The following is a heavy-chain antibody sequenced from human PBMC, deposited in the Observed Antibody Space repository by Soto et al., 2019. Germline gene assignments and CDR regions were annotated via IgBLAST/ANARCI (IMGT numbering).Heavy chain of an antibody. Sequence: GESLKISCKGSGYSFTSYWISWVRQMPGKGLEWMGRIDPSDSYINYSPSFQGHVTSSADKSISTAYLQWSSLKASDPAMYYCARDVAILTGYYYYYGMDVWGQGTTVTVSS. J-gene: IGHJ6*02. D-gene: IGHD3-9*01. CDR1: GYSFTSYW. CDR3: ARDVAILTGYYYYYGMDV. CDR2: IDPSDSYI. V-gene: IGHV5-10-1*01.